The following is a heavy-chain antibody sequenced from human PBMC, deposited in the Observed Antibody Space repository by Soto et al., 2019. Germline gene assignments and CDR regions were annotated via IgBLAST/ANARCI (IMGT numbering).Heavy chain of an antibody. CDR2: IYYSGST. J-gene: IGHJ3*02. Sequence: SETLSLTCTVSGGSISSSSYYWGWIRQPPGKGLEWIGSIYYSGSTYYNPSLKSRVTISVDTSKNQFSLKLSSVTAADTAVYYCARAGRYCSSTSCYDAFDIWGQGTMVTV. D-gene: IGHD2-2*01. V-gene: IGHV4-39*01. CDR1: GGSISSSSYY. CDR3: ARAGRYCSSTSCYDAFDI.